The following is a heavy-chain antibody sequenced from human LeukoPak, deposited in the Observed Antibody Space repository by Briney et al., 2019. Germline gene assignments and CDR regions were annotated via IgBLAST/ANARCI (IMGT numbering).Heavy chain of an antibody. J-gene: IGHJ6*02. Sequence: SETLSLTCAVSGGSISSGGYSWSWTRQPPGKGLEWIGYIYHSGSTYYNPSLKSRVTISVDRSKNQFSLKLSSVTAADTAVYYCASFPPGGTSLDHYYYGMDVWGQGTTVTVSS. V-gene: IGHV4-30-2*01. D-gene: IGHD2-2*01. CDR1: GGSISSGGYS. CDR2: IYHSGST. CDR3: ASFPPGGTSLDHYYYGMDV.